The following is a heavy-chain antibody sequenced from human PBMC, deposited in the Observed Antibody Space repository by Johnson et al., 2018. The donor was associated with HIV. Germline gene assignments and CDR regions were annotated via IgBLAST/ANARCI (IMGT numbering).Heavy chain of an antibody. CDR1: GFTVNSNY. Sequence: VQLVESGGGLVQPGGSLRLSCAASGFTVNSNYMSWVRQAPGKGLEWVSVIYSGDSSYYADSVKGRFTISRDNSKNTLYLQMNSLRAEDTAVYYCARDDIRDGKSFDIWGQGTMVTVSS. J-gene: IGHJ3*02. V-gene: IGHV3-66*01. CDR3: ARDDIRDGKSFDI. CDR2: IYSGDSS.